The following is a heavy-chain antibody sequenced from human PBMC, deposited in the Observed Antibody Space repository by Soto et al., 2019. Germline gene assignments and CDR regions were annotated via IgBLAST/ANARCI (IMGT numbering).Heavy chain of an antibody. CDR2: IKSRNEGGTT. J-gene: IGHJ4*02. D-gene: IGHD3-16*01. V-gene: IGHV3-15*07. Sequence: GGSLRLSCVASGFTLDKAWMHWVRQVPGKGLEWLGRIKSRNEGGTTDYAAPVKGRVTISRDDSKNTAYLQINGLSVDDTGVYFCITFGAGGSGRSRHVDYWGQGTQVPVSS. CDR3: ITFGAGGSGRSRHVDY. CDR1: GFTLDKAW.